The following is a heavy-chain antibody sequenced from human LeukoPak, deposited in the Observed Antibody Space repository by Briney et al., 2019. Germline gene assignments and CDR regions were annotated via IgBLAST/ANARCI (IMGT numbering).Heavy chain of an antibody. V-gene: IGHV3-23*01. D-gene: IGHD5-12*01. CDR1: GFTFSSYA. Sequence: PGGSLRLSCAASGFTFSSYAMSWVRQAPGKGLEWVSAISGSGGSTYYADSVKGRFTISRDNSKNTLYLQMNSLRAEDTAVYYCAKKTSVFVEWLGTPNWYFDLWGRGTLVTLSS. J-gene: IGHJ2*01. CDR2: ISGSGGST. CDR3: AKKTSVFVEWLGTPNWYFDL.